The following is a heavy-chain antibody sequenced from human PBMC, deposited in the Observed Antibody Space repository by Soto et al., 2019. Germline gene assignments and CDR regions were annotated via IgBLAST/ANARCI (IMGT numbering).Heavy chain of an antibody. D-gene: IGHD1-1*01. CDR3: ARLATRYYFDY. J-gene: IGHJ4*02. V-gene: IGHV4-59*01. Sequence: QVQLQESGPGLVKPSETLSLTCTVSGSSISSYYWSWIRQPPGKGLEWIGYIYYSGSTNYNPSLKSRVTISVDTSKNQFSLKMSSVTAADTAVYYCARLATRYYFDYWGQGTLVTVSS. CDR2: IYYSGST. CDR1: GSSISSYY.